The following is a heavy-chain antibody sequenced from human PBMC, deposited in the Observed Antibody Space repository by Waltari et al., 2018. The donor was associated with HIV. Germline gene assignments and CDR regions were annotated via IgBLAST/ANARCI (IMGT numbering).Heavy chain of an antibody. CDR1: GLTFRSYW. D-gene: IGHD3-22*01. J-gene: IGHJ5*02. V-gene: IGHV3-74*01. CDR3: VRDYDSSGYYSANWFDP. CDR2: INNDGSKT. Sequence: EVQLVESGGGLVQPGGSLRLSCVASGLTFRSYWRHWVRQGPGRGLVWVSRINNDGSKTNYADSVKGRFTISRDNAKNTLYLQMNSLRAEDTAVYSCVRDYDSSGYYSANWFDPWGQGTLVTVSS.